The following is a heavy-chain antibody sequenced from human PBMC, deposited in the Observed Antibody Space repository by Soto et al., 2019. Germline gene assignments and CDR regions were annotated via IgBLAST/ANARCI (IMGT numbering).Heavy chain of an antibody. D-gene: IGHD3-22*01. J-gene: IGHJ4*02. CDR2: IIPIFGTA. CDR1: GGTFSSYA. V-gene: IGHV1-69*13. Sequence: GASVKVSCKASGGTFSSYAISWVRQAPGQGLEWTGGIIPIFGTANYAQKFQGRVTITADESTSTAYMELSSLRSEDTAVYYCARSLQYYYDSSGYYLAGYWGQGTLVTVSS. CDR3: ARSLQYYYDSSGYYLAGY.